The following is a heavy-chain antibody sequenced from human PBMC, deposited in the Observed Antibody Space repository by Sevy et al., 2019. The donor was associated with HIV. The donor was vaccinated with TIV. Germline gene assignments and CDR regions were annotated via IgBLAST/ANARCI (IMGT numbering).Heavy chain of an antibody. CDR2: IYYSGST. CDR3: GRMWFGELLQGGWFDP. V-gene: IGHV4-31*03. Sequence: SETLSLTCTVSGGSISSGGYYWSWIRQHPGKGLEWIGYIYYSGSTYYNPSLKSRVTISVDTSKNQCSLKLSSVTAAETAVYYCGRMWFGELLQGGWFDPWGQGTLVTVSS. D-gene: IGHD3-10*01. J-gene: IGHJ5*02. CDR1: GGSISSGGYY.